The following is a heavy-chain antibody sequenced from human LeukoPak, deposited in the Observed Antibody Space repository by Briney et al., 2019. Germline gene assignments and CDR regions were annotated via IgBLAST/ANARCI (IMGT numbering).Heavy chain of an antibody. D-gene: IGHD3-16*01. CDR1: GFTFGSYA. V-gene: IGHV3-23*01. J-gene: IGHJ3*01. Sequence: PGGSLRLSCAASGFTFGSYAMSWVRQAPGKGLEWVSGVGGSGANTFYADSVKGRFTISRDNSKSTLYLQMNSLRVEDTAEYFCGRDPNGDYVGAFEFWGQGTKVAVSS. CDR2: VGGSGANT. CDR3: GRDPNGDYVGAFEF.